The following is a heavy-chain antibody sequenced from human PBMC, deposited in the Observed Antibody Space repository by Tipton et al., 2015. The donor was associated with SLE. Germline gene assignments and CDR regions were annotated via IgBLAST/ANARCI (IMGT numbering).Heavy chain of an antibody. J-gene: IGHJ3*02. CDR3: ARGGDYGGSHDAFDI. D-gene: IGHD4-23*01. V-gene: IGHV3-30*03. CDR2: ISYDGSNK. CDR1: GFTFSSYG. Sequence: SLRLSCAASGFTFSSYGMHWVRQAPGKGLEWVAVISYDGSNKYYADSVKGRFTISRDNSKNTLYLQMNSLRAEDTAVYYCARGGDYGGSHDAFDIWGQGTMVTVSS.